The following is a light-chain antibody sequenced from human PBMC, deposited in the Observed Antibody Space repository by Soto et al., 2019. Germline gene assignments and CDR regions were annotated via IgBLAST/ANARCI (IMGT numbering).Light chain of an antibody. Sequence: QAVVTQPPSASGTPGQRVTISCSGSSSNIGTDAVYWYQQFPGVAPKLLIYSSNQRPSGVPDRFSGSNSGTSASLAISGLRSEDEADYYCAAWDDSLSGPVFGGGTKLTVL. CDR2: SSN. CDR3: AAWDDSLSGPV. V-gene: IGLV1-47*02. CDR1: SSNIGTDA. J-gene: IGLJ3*02.